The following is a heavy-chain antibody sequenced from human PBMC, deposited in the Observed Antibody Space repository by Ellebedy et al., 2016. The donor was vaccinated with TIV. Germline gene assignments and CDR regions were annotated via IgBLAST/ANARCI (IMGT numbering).Heavy chain of an antibody. V-gene: IGHV3-53*01. J-gene: IGHJ4*02. Sequence: GESLKISXAASGFTFSSYWMHWVRQAPGKGLEWVSVIYSGGSTYYADSVKGRFTISRDNSKNTLYLQMNSLRAEDTAVYYCARAGACRSSTSCYDYWGQGTLVTVSS. CDR2: IYSGGST. CDR3: ARAGACRSSTSCYDY. CDR1: GFTFSSYW. D-gene: IGHD2-2*01.